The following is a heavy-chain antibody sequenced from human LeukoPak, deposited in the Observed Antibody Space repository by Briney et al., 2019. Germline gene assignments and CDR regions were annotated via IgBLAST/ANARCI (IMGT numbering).Heavy chain of an antibody. CDR2: INRSGSP. Sequence: SETLSLTCAVYGGSFSGYYWSWIRQPPGKGLEWIAEINRSGSPNYNPSLKSRVTISVDTSRNQFSLKLSSVTAADTAVYYCARGPADYNKLKPGGRDGYKYKSERTPFDYWGQGTLVTVSS. CDR1: GGSFSGYY. J-gene: IGHJ4*02. D-gene: IGHD5-24*01. CDR3: ARGPADYNKLKPGGRDGYKYKSERTPFDY. V-gene: IGHV4-34*01.